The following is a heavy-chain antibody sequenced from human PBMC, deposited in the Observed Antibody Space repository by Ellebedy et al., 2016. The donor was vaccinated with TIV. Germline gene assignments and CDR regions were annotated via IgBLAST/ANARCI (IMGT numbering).Heavy chain of an antibody. CDR3: ARDFPDSSVRCYGYGMDV. CDR2: TSVDGSSR. Sequence: PGGSLRLSCAASGFIFSNYVMHWVRQAPGKGLEWVAVTSVDGSSRSYADSVKGRFIISRDNSKNTLYLQMDSLRVDDTAVYFCARDFPDSSVRCYGYGMDVWGQGTTVTVSS. J-gene: IGHJ6*02. V-gene: IGHV3-30*01. D-gene: IGHD3-22*01. CDR1: GFIFSNYV.